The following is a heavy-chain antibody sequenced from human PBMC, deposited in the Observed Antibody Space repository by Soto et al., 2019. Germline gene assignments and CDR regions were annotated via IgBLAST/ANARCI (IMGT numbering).Heavy chain of an antibody. CDR1: GFTFSSYA. CDR2: ISGSGGST. Sequence: GGSLRLSCAASGFTFSSYAMSWVRQAPGKGLEWVSAISGSGGSTYYADSVKGRFTISRDNSKNTLYLQMNSLRAEDTAVYYCAKNGITMIVVVQYFEYWGQGTLVTVSS. J-gene: IGHJ4*02. V-gene: IGHV3-23*01. D-gene: IGHD3-22*01. CDR3: AKNGITMIVVVQYFEY.